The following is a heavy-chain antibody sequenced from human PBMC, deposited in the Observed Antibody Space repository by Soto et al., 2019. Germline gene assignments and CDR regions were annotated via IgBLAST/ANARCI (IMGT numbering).Heavy chain of an antibody. Sequence: EVQLVESGGGLVQPGESLRLSCAASGFTFSNYWMHWVRQAPGEGLVWVSRIKGDGSSRDYADSVKGRFTVSRDNAENTVYLQMNSLRAEDSATYYCARGGLYAYYNDIWSQGTLVTVSS. CDR3: ARGGLYAYYNDI. V-gene: IGHV3-74*01. D-gene: IGHD3-10*01. J-gene: IGHJ4*02. CDR2: IKGDGSSR. CDR1: GFTFSNYW.